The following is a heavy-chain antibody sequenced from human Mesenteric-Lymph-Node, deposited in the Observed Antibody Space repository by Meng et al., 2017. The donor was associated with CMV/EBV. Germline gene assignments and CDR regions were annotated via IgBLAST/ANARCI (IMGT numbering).Heavy chain of an antibody. D-gene: IGHD3-3*01. CDR3: ASLTIFGVVIIREPFDY. CDR1: GFTFSSYA. V-gene: IGHV3-23*01. CDR2: ISGSGGST. J-gene: IGHJ4*02. Sequence: GESLKISCVASGFTFSSYAMSWVRQAPGKGLEWVSAISGSGGSTYYADSVKGRFTISRDNSKNTLYLQMNSLRAEDTAVYYCASLTIFGVVIIREPFDYWGQGTLVTVSS.